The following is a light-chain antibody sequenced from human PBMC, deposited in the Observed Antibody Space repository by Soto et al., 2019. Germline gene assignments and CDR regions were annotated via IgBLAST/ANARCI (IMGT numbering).Light chain of an antibody. J-gene: IGLJ1*01. V-gene: IGLV2-14*01. CDR2: DVS. CDR3: ASYTTSSTYV. CDR1: SSDVGGYSY. Sequence: QSVLTQPASVSGSPGQSIAISCTGTSSDVGGYSYVSWYQQQPGKAPKLVISDVSNRPSGVSDRFSGSKSGNTASLTISGLQTEDEADYYCASYTTSSTYVFGTGIKATVL.